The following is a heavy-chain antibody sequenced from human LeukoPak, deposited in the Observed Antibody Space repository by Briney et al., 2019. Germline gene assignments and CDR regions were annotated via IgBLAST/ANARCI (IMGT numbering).Heavy chain of an antibody. CDR1: GFTFDDYG. Sequence: GSLSLSCAASGFTFDDYGMNWVRQAPGKGLEWISYISDSGDTIYSADSVKGRFTISRNNAENSLFLHMSSLRADDTAMYYCAREPTRINLLTYGPWDAYDIWGQGTMVTVSS. CDR2: ISDSGDTI. CDR3: AREPTRINLLTYGPWDAYDI. D-gene: IGHD1-14*01. J-gene: IGHJ3*02. V-gene: IGHV3-48*04.